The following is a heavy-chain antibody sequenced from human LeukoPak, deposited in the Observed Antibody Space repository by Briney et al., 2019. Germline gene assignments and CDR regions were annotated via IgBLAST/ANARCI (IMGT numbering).Heavy chain of an antibody. J-gene: IGHJ4*02. V-gene: IGHV1-69*01. CDR2: IIPIFGTA. CDR1: GGTFSSYD. Sequence: SVKVSCKASGGTFSSYDISWVRQAPGQGLEWMGGIIPIFGTANYAQKFQGRVTITADESTSTAYMELSSLRSEDTAVYYCARDPIAAAAEFDYWGQGTLVTVSS. D-gene: IGHD6-13*01. CDR3: ARDPIAAAAEFDY.